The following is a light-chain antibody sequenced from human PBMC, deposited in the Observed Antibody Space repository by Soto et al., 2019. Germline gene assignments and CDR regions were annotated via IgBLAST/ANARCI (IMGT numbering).Light chain of an antibody. CDR2: DAS. CDR3: QPRTNSPLT. V-gene: IGKV3-11*01. Sequence: WYQQKPGQAPRLIIYDASNRATGSPARFSGSGSGTDFNLTISSLEPEDVSVDYCQPRTNSPLTLSGGTKVDIK. J-gene: IGKJ4*01.